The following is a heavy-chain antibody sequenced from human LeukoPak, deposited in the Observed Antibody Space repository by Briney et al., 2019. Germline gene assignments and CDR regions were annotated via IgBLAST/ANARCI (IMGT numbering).Heavy chain of an antibody. Sequence: ASETLSLTCTVSGGSISSYYWSWIRQPPGKGLEWIGYIYYSGSTNYNPSLKSRVTISVDTSKNQFSLKLSSVTAADTAVYYCARDKIAVAAVYYYYMDVWGKGTTVTVSS. CDR1: GGSISSYY. J-gene: IGHJ6*03. CDR3: ARDKIAVAAVYYYYMDV. CDR2: IYYSGST. D-gene: IGHD6-19*01. V-gene: IGHV4-59*01.